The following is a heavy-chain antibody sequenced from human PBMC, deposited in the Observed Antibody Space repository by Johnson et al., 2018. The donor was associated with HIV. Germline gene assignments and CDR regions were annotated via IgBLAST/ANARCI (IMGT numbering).Heavy chain of an antibody. CDR3: AKGSGSGWLRDAFDI. V-gene: IGHV3-30*02. D-gene: IGHD6-19*01. Sequence: QVQLVESGGGVVQPGGSLRLSCAASGFTFSSNAMHWVRQAPGKGLEWVAFILYDGSKKYYAASVKCRFPISRDNSKNTLYLEMNSLRAEDTAVYYCAKGSGSGWLRDAFDIWGQGTMVTVSS. J-gene: IGHJ3*02. CDR1: GFTFSSNA. CDR2: ILYDGSKK.